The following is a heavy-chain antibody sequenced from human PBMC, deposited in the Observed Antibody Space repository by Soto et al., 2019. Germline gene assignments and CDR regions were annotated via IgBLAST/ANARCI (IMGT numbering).Heavy chain of an antibody. CDR1: GGSISRGGYY. V-gene: IGHV4-31*03. Sequence: SETLSLTCTVSGGSISRGGYYWSWIRQHPGKGLEWIGYIYYSGSTYYNPSLKSRVTISVDTSKNQFSLKLSSVTAADTAVYYCAKVHLTVTFPNWFDPWGQGTLVTVSS. D-gene: IGHD4-17*01. J-gene: IGHJ5*02. CDR2: IYYSGST. CDR3: AKVHLTVTFPNWFDP.